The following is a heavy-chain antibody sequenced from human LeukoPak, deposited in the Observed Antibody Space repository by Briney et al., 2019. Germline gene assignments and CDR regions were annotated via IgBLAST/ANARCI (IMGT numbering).Heavy chain of an antibody. D-gene: IGHD3-10*01. CDR3: ARRGYYGSGSYPPHDAFDI. V-gene: IGHV3-30*03. Sequence: GGSLRLSCAASGFTFTSYGMHWVRQAPGKGLEWVAVISYDGSNKYYADSVKGRFTISRDNSKNTLYLQMNSLRAEDTAVYYCARRGYYGSGSYPPHDAFDIWGQGTMVTVSS. CDR1: GFTFTSYG. J-gene: IGHJ3*02. CDR2: ISYDGSNK.